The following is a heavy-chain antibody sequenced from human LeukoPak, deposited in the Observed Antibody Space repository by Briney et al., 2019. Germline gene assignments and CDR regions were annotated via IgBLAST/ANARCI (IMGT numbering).Heavy chain of an antibody. CDR3: ARDSGGALFDL. J-gene: IGHJ4*02. CDR2: ISYDGSNK. V-gene: IGHV3-30*03. Sequence: GGSLTLSCAASGFRFSGYVMHWVRQAPGKRLEWVALISYDGSNKYYGDSVKSRFTISRDNSKNTLSLELSSLRGYETALYYCARDSGGALFDLWGQGTLVIVSS. CDR1: GFRFSGYV. D-gene: IGHD6-19*01.